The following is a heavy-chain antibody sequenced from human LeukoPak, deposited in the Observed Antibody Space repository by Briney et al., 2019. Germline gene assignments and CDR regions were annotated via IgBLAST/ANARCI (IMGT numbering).Heavy chain of an antibody. V-gene: IGHV4-38-2*02. CDR2: ISHSGTT. CDR3: TKEGDVVGATIDS. Sequence: PSETLSLTCIASDYSISSGYYWGWIRQSPGKGLEWIGSISHSGTTYYNPSFKSRITISLDTSKNQFSLKLRSVTAADTAFYYCTKEGDVVGATIDSWGQGTLVTVSS. CDR1: DYSISSGYY. J-gene: IGHJ4*02. D-gene: IGHD1-26*01.